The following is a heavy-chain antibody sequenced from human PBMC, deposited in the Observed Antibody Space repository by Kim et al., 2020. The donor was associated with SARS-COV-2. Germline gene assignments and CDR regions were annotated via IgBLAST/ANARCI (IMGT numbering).Heavy chain of an antibody. J-gene: IGHJ4*02. Sequence: SLKSRVTISVDTSKNQFSLKLSSVTAADTAVYYCARHGNHAAMVYGYFDYWGQGTLVTVSS. D-gene: IGHD5-18*01. V-gene: IGHV4-39*01. CDR3: ARHGNHAAMVYGYFDY.